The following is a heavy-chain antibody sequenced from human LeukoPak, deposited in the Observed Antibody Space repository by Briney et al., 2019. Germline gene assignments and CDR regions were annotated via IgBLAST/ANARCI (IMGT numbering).Heavy chain of an antibody. CDR3: ARHTYDSSGYYTAFDI. Sequence: SETLSLTCTVSGGSISSYYWSWIRQPPGKGLEWIGYIYYSGSTNYNPSLKSRVTISVDTSKNQFSLKLSSVTAADTAVYYCARHTYDSSGYYTAFDIWGQGTMVTVSS. CDR1: GGSISSYY. CDR2: IYYSGST. D-gene: IGHD3-22*01. V-gene: IGHV4-59*08. J-gene: IGHJ3*02.